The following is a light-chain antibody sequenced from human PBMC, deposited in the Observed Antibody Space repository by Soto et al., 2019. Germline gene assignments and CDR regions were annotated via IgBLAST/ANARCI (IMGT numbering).Light chain of an antibody. J-gene: IGKJ3*01. Sequence: DIQMTQSPPTLSASVGDRVTITCRASQSINNWLAWYQQKPGKAPKLLIYKASTLENGVPSRFSGSGSGTEFTLTIGCLQPDDFATYYCPHYKSYSEFSFGPGTKVDIK. CDR2: KAS. V-gene: IGKV1-5*03. CDR3: PHYKSYSEFS. CDR1: QSINNW.